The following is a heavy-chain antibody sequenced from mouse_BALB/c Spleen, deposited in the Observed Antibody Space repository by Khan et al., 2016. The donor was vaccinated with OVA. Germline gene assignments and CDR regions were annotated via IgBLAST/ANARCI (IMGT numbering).Heavy chain of an antibody. D-gene: IGHD6-1*01. V-gene: IGHV1-77*01. CDR2: IFPGSDTP. CDR3: ARGVYSVFAY. J-gene: IGHJ3*01. Sequence: VQLQQSGPELVKPGASLKVSCKASGYTFTDYIIGWVRQSTRQGLEWIGDIFPGSDTPYYNEKFKDKATLTADKSSNTAYMQLSSLTSEDSAVSFFARGVYSVFAYCGQGTLVTVSA. CDR1: GYTFTDYI.